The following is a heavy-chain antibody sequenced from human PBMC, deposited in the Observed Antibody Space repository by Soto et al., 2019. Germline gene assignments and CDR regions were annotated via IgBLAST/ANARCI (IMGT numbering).Heavy chain of an antibody. CDR2: IDPYDTGI. J-gene: IGHJ4*01. V-gene: IGHV3-74*01. Sequence: EVQLVESGGGLVQPGGSLRLSCRDSGFTFSGDWMHWVRQAPGKGLDWVSRIDPYDTGIRYAGSVKGRFTIFRDNAKSTLYLQMNSLRPEDTAVYYCTRETFAARDYWGHGTLVNASS. CDR1: GFTFSGDW. D-gene: IGHD2-15*01. CDR3: TRETFAARDY.